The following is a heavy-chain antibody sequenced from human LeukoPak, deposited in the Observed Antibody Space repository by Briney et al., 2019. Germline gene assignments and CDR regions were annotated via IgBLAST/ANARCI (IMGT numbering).Heavy chain of an antibody. Sequence: GGSLTQTCAASGFSLSIYTINSVRQAPGKGLEWVSSISSSSRYIYYADSVKGRFTITRDNAKKSLYLQSNTLRAEDTAVYYCARDGVVLAPSPCYRYFDLWSRGTLVTVSS. V-gene: IGHV3-21*01. J-gene: IGHJ2*01. CDR1: GFSLSIYT. CDR3: ARDGVVLAPSPCYRYFDL. CDR2: ISSSSRYI. D-gene: IGHD2-15*01.